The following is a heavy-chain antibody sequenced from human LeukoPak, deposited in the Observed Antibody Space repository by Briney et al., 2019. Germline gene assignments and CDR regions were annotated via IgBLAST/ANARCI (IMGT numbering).Heavy chain of an antibody. Sequence: SETLSLTCTVSGGSISSYYWSWIRQPPGKGLEWIGYIYYSGSTNYNPSLKSRVTISVDTSKNQFSLKLSSVTAVDTAVYYCARPSSGDYTMAFDIWGQGTMVTVSS. J-gene: IGHJ3*02. V-gene: IGHV4-59*01. D-gene: IGHD4-17*01. CDR3: ARPSSGDYTMAFDI. CDR1: GGSISSYY. CDR2: IYYSGST.